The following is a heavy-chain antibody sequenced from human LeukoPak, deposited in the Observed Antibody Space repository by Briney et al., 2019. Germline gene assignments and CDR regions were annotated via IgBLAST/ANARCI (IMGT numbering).Heavy chain of an antibody. Sequence: SSETLSLTCAVSGYSISSGYYWGWIRQPPGKGLEWIGSIYHSGSTYYNPSLKSRVTISVDTSKNQFSLKLSSVTAADTAMYYCATYIVAFDYWGQGTLVTVSS. CDR2: IYHSGST. D-gene: IGHD2-15*01. V-gene: IGHV4-38-2*01. CDR1: GYSISSGYY. CDR3: ATYIVAFDY. J-gene: IGHJ4*02.